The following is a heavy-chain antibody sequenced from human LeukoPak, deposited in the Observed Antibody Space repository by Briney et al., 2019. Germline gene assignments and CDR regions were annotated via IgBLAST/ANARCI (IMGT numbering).Heavy chain of an antibody. CDR2: ISNDEITT. J-gene: IGHJ4*02. D-gene: IGHD1-1*01. CDR1: GFTFSSLW. V-gene: IGHV3-74*01. CDR3: ARGGPGTGMDY. Sequence: PGGSLRLSCVASGFTFSSLWMHRVRQAPGKGLVWVSRISNDEITTTYADSVKGRFTISRDNAKNTLYLQMNSLRAEDTALYYCARGGPGTGMDYWGQGALVTVSS.